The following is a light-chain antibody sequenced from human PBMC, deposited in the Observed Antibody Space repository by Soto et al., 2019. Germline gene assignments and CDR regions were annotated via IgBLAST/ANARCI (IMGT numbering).Light chain of an antibody. CDR2: GTF. CDR1: ESVTNNY. J-gene: IGKJ2*01. V-gene: IGKV3-20*01. CDR3: QQYGSSPPYT. Sequence: EVVLTQSPGTLSLSPGERATLSCRASESVTNNYLAWYQHKPGQAPRLLIYGTFDRATGIPDRFSGSGSGTGFTLTISRLEPEDFAVYYCQQYGSSPPYTFGQGTKLEIK.